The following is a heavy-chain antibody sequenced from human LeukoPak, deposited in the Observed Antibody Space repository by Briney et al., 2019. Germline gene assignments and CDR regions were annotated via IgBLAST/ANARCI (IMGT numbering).Heavy chain of an antibody. Sequence: PGGSLRLSCAASGFTFSSYAISWVRQAPGQGLEWTGGIIPIFGTANYAQKFQGRVTITTDESTSTAYMELSSLRSEDTAVYYCARVPSRGGWYSSSWYYFDYWGQGTLVTVSS. CDR1: GFTFSSYA. CDR2: IIPIFGTA. CDR3: ARVPSRGGWYSSSWYYFDY. V-gene: IGHV1-69*05. J-gene: IGHJ4*02. D-gene: IGHD6-13*01.